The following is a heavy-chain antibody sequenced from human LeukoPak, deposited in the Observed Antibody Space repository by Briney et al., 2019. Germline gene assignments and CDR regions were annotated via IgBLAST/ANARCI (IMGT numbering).Heavy chain of an antibody. CDR1: GGSISSSFYY. CDR3: ARDKAKATQPSYYYGMDV. V-gene: IGHV4-39*07. J-gene: IGHJ6*02. Sequence: PSETLSLTCTVSGGSISSSFYYWGWIRQPPGKGLEWIGEIYHSGSTNYNPSLKSRVTISVDKSKNQFSLKLSSVTAADTAVYYCARDKAKATQPSYYYGMDVWGQGTTVTVSS. CDR2: IYHSGST.